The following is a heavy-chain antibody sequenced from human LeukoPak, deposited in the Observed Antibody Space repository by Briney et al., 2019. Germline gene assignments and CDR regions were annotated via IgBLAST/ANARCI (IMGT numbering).Heavy chain of an antibody. D-gene: IGHD3-22*01. CDR1: GGSISSYY. Sequence: SETLSLTCTVSGGSISSYYWSWIRQPPGKGLEWIGYIYYSGSTNYNPSLKSRVTISVDTSKNQFSLKLSSVTAADTAVYYCAREESYDSSGPNWFDPWGQGTLVTVSS. V-gene: IGHV4-59*01. J-gene: IGHJ5*02. CDR3: AREESYDSSGPNWFDP. CDR2: IYYSGST.